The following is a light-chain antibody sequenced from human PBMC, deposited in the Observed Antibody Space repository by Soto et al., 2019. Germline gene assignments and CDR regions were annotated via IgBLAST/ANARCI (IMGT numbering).Light chain of an antibody. CDR1: GSDVGGYNY. CDR3: SSYTSSSTLV. V-gene: IGLV2-14*01. Sequence: QSALTQPASVSGSPGQSITISCTGTGSDVGGYNYVSWYQQYPGKAPNLMIYDVSNRPSGVSNRFSGSKSGNTASLTISGLQAEDEADYYCSSYTSSSTLVFGGGTKLTVL. CDR2: DVS. J-gene: IGLJ2*01.